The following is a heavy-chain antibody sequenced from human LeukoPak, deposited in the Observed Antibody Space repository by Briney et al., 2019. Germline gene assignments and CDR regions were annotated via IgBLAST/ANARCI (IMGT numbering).Heavy chain of an antibody. V-gene: IGHV4-59*01. CDR1: GGPINVYY. CDR2: IYYSGST. D-gene: IGHD6-13*01. Sequence: SETLSLTCTVSGGPINVYYWSWIRQPPGKGLEWIGYIYYSGSTNYNPSLKSRVTISVDTSKNQFSLKLSSVTAADTAVYYCARTEAAAGPDTAEYFQHWGQGTLVTVSS. J-gene: IGHJ1*01. CDR3: ARTEAAAGPDTAEYFQH.